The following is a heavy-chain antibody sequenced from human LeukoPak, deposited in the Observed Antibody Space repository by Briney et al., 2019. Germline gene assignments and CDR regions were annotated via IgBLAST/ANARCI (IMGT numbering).Heavy chain of an antibody. CDR1: GFTFSSYG. V-gene: IGHV3-30*02. CDR2: IRYDGSNE. J-gene: IGHJ4*02. Sequence: PGGSLRLSCAASGFTFSSYGIHWVRQAPGKGLEGVAFIRYDGSNEYYADSVKGRFTISRDNPRNTLYLQMNSLRAEDTAVYYCAKDVRRYYYDSSTHNYFDYCGQGTLVSVSS. D-gene: IGHD3-22*01. CDR3: AKDVRRYYYDSSTHNYFDY.